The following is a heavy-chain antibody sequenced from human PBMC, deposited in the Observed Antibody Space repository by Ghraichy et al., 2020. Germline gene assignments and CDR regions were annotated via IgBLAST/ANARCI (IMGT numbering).Heavy chain of an antibody. CDR1: GFTFSSYA. V-gene: IGHV3-23*01. CDR3: AKGGYSSGWYLSGVVHDRLFDY. D-gene: IGHD6-19*01. CDR2: ISGSGGST. J-gene: IGHJ4*02. Sequence: GGSLRLSCAASGFTFSSYAMSWVRQAPGKGLEWVSAISGSGGSTYYADSVKGRFTISRDNSKNTLYLQMNSLRAEDTAVYYCAKGGYSSGWYLSGVVHDRLFDYWGQGTLVTVSS.